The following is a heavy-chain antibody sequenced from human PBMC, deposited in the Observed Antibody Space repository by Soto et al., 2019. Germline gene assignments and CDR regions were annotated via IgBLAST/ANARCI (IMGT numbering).Heavy chain of an antibody. CDR3: ARSATAIYPLAVAGTFHFDY. CDR2: INPNSGGT. J-gene: IGHJ4*02. D-gene: IGHD6-19*01. V-gene: IGHV1-2*04. Sequence: ASVKVSCKASGYTFTGYYMHWVRQAPGQGLEWMGWINPNSGGTNYAQKFQGWVTMTRDTSISTAYMELSRLRSDDTAVYYCARSATAIYPLAVAGTFHFDYWGQGTLVTVSS. CDR1: GYTFTGYY.